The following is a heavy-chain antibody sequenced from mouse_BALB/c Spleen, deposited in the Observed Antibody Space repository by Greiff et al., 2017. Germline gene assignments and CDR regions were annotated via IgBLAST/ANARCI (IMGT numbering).Heavy chain of an antibody. Sequence: EVQGVESGGGLVKPGGSLKLSCAASGFTFSSYTMSWVRQTPEKRLEWVATISSGGGNTYYPDSVKGRFTISRDNAKNNLYLQMSSLRSEDTALYYCARSDYYYAMDYWGQGTSVTVSS. CDR1: GFTFSSYT. CDR2: ISSGGGNT. V-gene: IGHV5-9*03. J-gene: IGHJ4*01. CDR3: ARSDYYYAMDY.